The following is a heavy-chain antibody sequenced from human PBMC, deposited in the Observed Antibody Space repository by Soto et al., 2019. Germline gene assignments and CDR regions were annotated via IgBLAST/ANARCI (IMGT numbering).Heavy chain of an antibody. CDR3: AKDTFVRLPSYGMHV. CDR1: GFSFDSYA. J-gene: IGHJ6*02. D-gene: IGHD6-25*01. V-gene: IGHV3-23*01. CDR2: DSDSGGST. Sequence: EVQLLESGGGLVQPGGSLRLSCVASGFSFDSYAMTWVRQAPGKGLEWVAVVTDSDSGGSTYYADSVKGRFTISRDNSMSTVFLQMNGLRVEDTALYYCAKDTFVRLPSYGMHVWGQGTAVTVSS.